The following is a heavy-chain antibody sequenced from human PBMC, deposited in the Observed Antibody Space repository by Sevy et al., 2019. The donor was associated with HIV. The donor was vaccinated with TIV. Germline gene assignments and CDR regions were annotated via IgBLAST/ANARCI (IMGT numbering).Heavy chain of an antibody. CDR3: ARGDFWSGYYYHAMDV. V-gene: IGHV4-4*07. CDR2: IYTSGST. CDR1: GVSISTYY. J-gene: IGHJ6*02. D-gene: IGHD3-3*01. Sequence: SETLSLTCTVSGVSISTYYWSWIRQPAGKGLVWIGRIYTSGSTNYNPSLKSRVTMSVDTSKNQFSLKLSSVTAADTAVYYCARGDFWSGYYYHAMDVWGQGTTVTVSS.